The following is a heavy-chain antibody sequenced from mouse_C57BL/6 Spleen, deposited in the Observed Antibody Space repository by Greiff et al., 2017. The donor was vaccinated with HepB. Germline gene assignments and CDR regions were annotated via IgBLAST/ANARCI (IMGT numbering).Heavy chain of an antibody. Sequence: DVHLVESGGDLVKPGGSLKLSCAASGFTFSSYGMSWVRQTPDKRLEWVATISSGGSYTYYPDSVKGRFTISRDNAKNTLYLQMSSLKSEDTAMYYCARHEDSNYLYAMDYWGQGTSVTVSS. D-gene: IGHD2-5*01. CDR2: ISSGGSYT. CDR1: GFTFSSYG. CDR3: ARHEDSNYLYAMDY. J-gene: IGHJ4*01. V-gene: IGHV5-6*01.